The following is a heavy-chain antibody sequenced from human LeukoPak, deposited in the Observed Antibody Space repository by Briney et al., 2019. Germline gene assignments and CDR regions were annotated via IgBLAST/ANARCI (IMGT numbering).Heavy chain of an antibody. CDR3: AKDPRGGYYYDSSAYDY. D-gene: IGHD3-22*01. Sequence: GGSLRLSCAASGFTFSTYGMSWVRQAPGKGLEWVSGISSSGDSAYYADSVKGRFTISRDNSKSTLFLQMNSLRAEDTAVYYCAKDPRGGYYYDSSAYDYWGQGTLVTVSS. CDR1: GFTFSTYG. CDR2: ISSSGDSA. J-gene: IGHJ4*02. V-gene: IGHV3-23*01.